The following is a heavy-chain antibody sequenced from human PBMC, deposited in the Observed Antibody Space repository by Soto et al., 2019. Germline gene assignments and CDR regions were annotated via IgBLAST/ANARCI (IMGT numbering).Heavy chain of an antibody. D-gene: IGHD2-15*01. CDR3: GKVLIGATRHADVDS. CDR1: GVSLNSGHYY. J-gene: IGHJ4*02. V-gene: IGHV4-39*01. CDR2: VYYDEST. Sequence: QVQLQESGPGLLEPLETLSLTCSVSGVSLNSGHYYWVWVRQSPGKGLAWIASVYYDESTYYNPSLKSRVPITIDKPRNQVSLTLKSVTAAGTAVYYCGKVLIGATRHADVDSWGQGARVTVSS.